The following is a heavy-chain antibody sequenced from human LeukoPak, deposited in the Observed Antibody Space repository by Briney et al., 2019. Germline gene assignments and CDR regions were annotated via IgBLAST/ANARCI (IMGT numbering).Heavy chain of an antibody. J-gene: IGHJ4*02. CDR3: ARSMDYYGSGRD. V-gene: IGHV4-34*01. D-gene: IGHD3-10*01. CDR1: GGSFSGYY. Sequence: SETLSLTCAVYGGSFSGYYWSWIRQPPGKGLEWIGEINHSGSTNYNPSLKSRVTISVDTSKNQFSLKLSSVTAADTAVYYCARSMDYYGSGRDWGQGTLVTVSS. CDR2: INHSGST.